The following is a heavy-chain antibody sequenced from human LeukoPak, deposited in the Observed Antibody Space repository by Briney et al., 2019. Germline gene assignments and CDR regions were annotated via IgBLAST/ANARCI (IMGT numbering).Heavy chain of an antibody. V-gene: IGHV4-59*01. D-gene: IGHD3-3*01. J-gene: IGHJ5*02. CDR3: ARVSPPDYDFWSGYYTGSWFDP. CDR2: MCYSGST. Sequence: SDTLSLACTVSGGSMSSYYLSWMRQPPEKGLRWVGYMCYSGSTNYNPALKSRVTISVDTSKNQFSLKLSSVTAADTAVYYCARVSPPDYDFWSGYYTGSWFDPWGQGTLVTVSS. CDR1: GGSMSSYY.